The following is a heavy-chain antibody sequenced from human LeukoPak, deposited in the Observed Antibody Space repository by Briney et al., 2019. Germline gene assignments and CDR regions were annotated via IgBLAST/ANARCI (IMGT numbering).Heavy chain of an antibody. V-gene: IGHV4-4*07. D-gene: IGHD3-16*02. CDR2: VHSNGDT. CDR1: GVSISTYC. J-gene: IGHJ4*02. Sequence: SETLSLTCTVSGVSISTYCWSWFRQPAGKGLEWIGRVHSNGDTYYNPSLERRVTVSMDTSKNQFALNLTSPTAADKAASYCARDIGLAHWGQGTLVTVSS. CDR3: ARDIGLAH.